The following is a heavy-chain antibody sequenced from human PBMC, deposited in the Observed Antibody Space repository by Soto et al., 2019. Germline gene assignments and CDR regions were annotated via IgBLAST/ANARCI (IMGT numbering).Heavy chain of an antibody. CDR3: ARDEGDSGYPRYFDY. CDR1: GFTFSNYE. Sequence: EVQLVESGGDLVQPGGSLRLSCAASGFTFSNYEMNWVRQAPGKGLEWISYISSSGSTIHYADSVKGRITVSRDNAKNSLYLQMTSLRAEDTAVYYCARDEGDSGYPRYFDYWGQGSLVTVSS. V-gene: IGHV3-48*03. J-gene: IGHJ4*02. CDR2: ISSSGSTI. D-gene: IGHD3-22*01.